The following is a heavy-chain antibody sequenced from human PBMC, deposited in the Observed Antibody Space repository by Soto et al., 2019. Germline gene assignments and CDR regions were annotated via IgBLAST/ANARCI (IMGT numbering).Heavy chain of an antibody. CDR2: IYPSDSDT. CDR3: ARGGVSTRTFDY. D-gene: IGHD3-3*01. J-gene: IGHJ4*02. CDR1: GYNFAGYW. Sequence: ESLKISCKGSGYNFAGYWIAWVRQMPGKGLELMGIIYPSDSDTRYRPSFQGQVTISADKSISSAYLQWSGLRASDTAMYYCARGGVSTRTFDYWGQGTPVTVSS. V-gene: IGHV5-51*01.